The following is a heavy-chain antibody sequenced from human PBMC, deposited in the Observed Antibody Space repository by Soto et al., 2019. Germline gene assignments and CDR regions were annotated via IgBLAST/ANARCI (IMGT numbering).Heavy chain of an antibody. CDR1: VGSISSSSYY. V-gene: IGHV4-39*01. J-gene: IGHJ4*02. D-gene: IGHD3-10*01. Sequence: QLQLQESGPGLVKPSETLSLTCTVSVGSISSSSYYWGWIRQPPGKGLEWIGSISYSGTTYYNLSLKSRVTISVDTSKKQFSLKLSSVTAADTAVYYCARLLVITMVRGVIITEGYFDYWGQGTLVTVSS. CDR3: ARLLVITMVRGVIITEGYFDY. CDR2: ISYSGTT.